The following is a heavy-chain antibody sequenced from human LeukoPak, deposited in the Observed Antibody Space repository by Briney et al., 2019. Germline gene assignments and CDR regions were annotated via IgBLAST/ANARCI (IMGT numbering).Heavy chain of an antibody. CDR3: ARRGYYGSGSYYNPFLF. Sequence: ASVKVSCKASGGTFSTYVISWVRQAPGQGLEWMGWINPNSGGTNYAQKFQGRVTMTRDTSISTAYMELSRLRSDDTAVYCCARRGYYGSGSYYNPFLFWGQGTLVTVSS. D-gene: IGHD3-10*01. V-gene: IGHV1-2*02. CDR2: INPNSGGT. J-gene: IGHJ4*02. CDR1: GGTFSTYV.